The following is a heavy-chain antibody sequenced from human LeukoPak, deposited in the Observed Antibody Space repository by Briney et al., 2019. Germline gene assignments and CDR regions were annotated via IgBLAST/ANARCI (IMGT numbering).Heavy chain of an antibody. Sequence: ASVKVSCKASGYTFTGYYMHWVRQAPGQGLEWMGWINPNSGGTNYAQKFQGRVTMTRNTSISTAYMELSSLRSEDTAVYYCARTGSYYNGDYWGQGTLVTVSS. D-gene: IGHD3-10*01. CDR2: INPNSGGT. V-gene: IGHV1-2*02. J-gene: IGHJ4*02. CDR3: ARTGSYYNGDY. CDR1: GYTFTGYY.